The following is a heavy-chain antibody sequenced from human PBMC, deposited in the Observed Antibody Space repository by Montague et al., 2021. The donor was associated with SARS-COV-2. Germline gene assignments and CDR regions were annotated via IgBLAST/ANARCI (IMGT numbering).Heavy chain of an antibody. D-gene: IGHD3-10*01. J-gene: IGHJ4*02. CDR1: GDSVSTYGVA. CDR3: ARHSYRTFDF. V-gene: IGHV6-1*01. CDR2: TIYTGSAWYN. Sequence: CAISGDSVSTYGVAWDWIRQSPSRGLEWLGMTIYTGSAWYNEYAQSAKGRITINPDTPKNQFSLHLTSVTPEDTAVYYCARHSYRTFDFWGQGTLVTVSS.